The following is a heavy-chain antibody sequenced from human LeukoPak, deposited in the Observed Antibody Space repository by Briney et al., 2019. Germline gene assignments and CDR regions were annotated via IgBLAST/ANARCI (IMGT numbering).Heavy chain of an antibody. D-gene: IGHD4/OR15-4a*01. J-gene: IGHJ4*02. CDR1: GGTFSSYA. CDR3: ARDKDYGEGGFDY. CDR2: IIPIFGTA. V-gene: IGHV1-69*01. Sequence: SVKVSCKASGGTFSSYATTWVRQAPGHGLEWMEGIIPIFGTANYAQKLQGRVTITADESTSTAYMELSSLRSEDTAVYYCARDKDYGEGGFDYWGQGTLVTVSS.